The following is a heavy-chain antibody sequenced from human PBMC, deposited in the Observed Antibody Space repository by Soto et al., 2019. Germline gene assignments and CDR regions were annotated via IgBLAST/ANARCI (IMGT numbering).Heavy chain of an antibody. CDR2: IYYSGST. J-gene: IGHJ5*02. D-gene: IGHD2-15*01. CDR1: GGSISSSSYY. Sequence: SETLSLTCTVSGGSISSSSYYWGWIRQPPGKGLEWIGSIYYSGSTYYNPSLKSRVTISVDTSKNQFSLKLSSVTAADTAVYYCARTPSDGEWWSGYNWFDPWGQGTLVTVSS. CDR3: ARTPSDGEWWSGYNWFDP. V-gene: IGHV4-39*01.